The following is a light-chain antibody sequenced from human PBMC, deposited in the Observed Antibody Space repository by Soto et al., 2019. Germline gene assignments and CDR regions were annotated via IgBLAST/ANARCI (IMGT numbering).Light chain of an antibody. CDR1: SSDVGGYNY. V-gene: IGLV2-14*01. CDR2: EVS. CDR3: SSYTSSSTRV. J-gene: IGLJ3*02. Sequence: QSALTQPASVSGSPGKSITISCTGTSSDVGGYNYVSWYQQHPGKAPKLMIYEVSNRPSGVSNRFYGSKSGNTASLTISGLQAEDEADYYCSSYTSSSTRVFGGGTKLTVL.